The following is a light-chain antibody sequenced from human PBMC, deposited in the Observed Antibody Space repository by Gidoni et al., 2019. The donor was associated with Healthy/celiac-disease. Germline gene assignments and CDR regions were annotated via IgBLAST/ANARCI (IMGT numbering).Light chain of an antibody. V-gene: IGKV3-11*01. CDR3: QQRSNWLWT. J-gene: IGKJ1*01. CDR2: DAS. Sequence: EIVLTQSPATLSLSPGERATLACRASQSVSSDLAWYQQKPGQAPSLLIYDASNRATGIPARFSGSVSGTYFTLTSSSLDPEDFAVYYCQQRSNWLWTFGQGTKVEIK. CDR1: QSVSSD.